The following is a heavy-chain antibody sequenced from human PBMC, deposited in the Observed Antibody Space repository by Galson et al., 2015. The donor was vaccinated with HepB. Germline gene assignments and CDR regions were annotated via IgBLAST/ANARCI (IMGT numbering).Heavy chain of an antibody. J-gene: IGHJ4*02. V-gene: IGHV3-7*03. CDR3: ARNTGDY. CDR1: GFTFSTYW. D-gene: IGHD7-27*01. CDR2: INQDGTVT. Sequence: SLRLSCAASGFTFSTYWMSWIRQAPGKGLEWVANINQDGTVTHYVDSLKGRFTIFRDNARNSLSLQMNSLRAGDTAVYYCARNTGDYWGQGTLVAVSS.